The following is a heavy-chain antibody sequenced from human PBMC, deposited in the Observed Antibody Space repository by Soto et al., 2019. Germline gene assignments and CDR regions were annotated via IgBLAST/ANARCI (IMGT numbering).Heavy chain of an antibody. CDR2: VSFTGTT. CDR3: ARLGGYYQALDH. J-gene: IGHJ4*02. Sequence: SETLSLTCSVSGGSINNNYYYWGWVRQPPGKGLEWIGSVSFTGTTMYNPSLKSRLTISVDRSKNQVSLNLTSVTAADTAVYFCARLGGYYQALDHWSQGTLVTVSS. CDR1: GGSINNNYYY. D-gene: IGHD3-3*01. V-gene: IGHV4-39*07.